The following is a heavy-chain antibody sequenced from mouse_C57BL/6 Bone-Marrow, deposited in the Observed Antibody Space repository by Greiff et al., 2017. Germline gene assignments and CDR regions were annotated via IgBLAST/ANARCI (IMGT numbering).Heavy chain of an antibody. J-gene: IGHJ4*01. Sequence: VQLQQSGAELVRPGTSVKVSCKASGYAFTNYLIEWVKQRPGPGLEWIGVINPASGGTHYNEKFKGKATLTADKSSSTASMQLSSLTSEDSAVYFCDAMDYWGQGTTVTVSS. CDR2: INPASGGT. CDR1: GYAFTNYL. V-gene: IGHV1-54*01. CDR3: DAMDY.